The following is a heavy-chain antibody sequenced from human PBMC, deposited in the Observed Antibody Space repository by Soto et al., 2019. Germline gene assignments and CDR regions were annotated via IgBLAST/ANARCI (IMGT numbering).Heavy chain of an antibody. J-gene: IGHJ4*02. D-gene: IGHD5-12*01. CDR2: ISSNGGST. V-gene: IGHV3-64*01. Sequence: PGGSLRLSCAASGFTFSSYAMHWVRQAPGKGLEYVSAISSNGGSTYYANSVKGRFTISRDNSKNTLYLQMGSLRAEDMAVYYCARGRRDGYNYYFDYWGQGTLVTVSS. CDR3: ARGRRDGYNYYFDY. CDR1: GFTFSSYA.